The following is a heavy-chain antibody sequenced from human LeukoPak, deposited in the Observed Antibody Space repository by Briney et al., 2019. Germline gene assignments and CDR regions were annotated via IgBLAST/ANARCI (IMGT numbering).Heavy chain of an antibody. D-gene: IGHD6-19*01. CDR2: IYPGDSDT. CDR1: GYSFTSYW. CDR3: ARLGDSSGWQHYYYYGTDV. J-gene: IGHJ6*02. Sequence: GESLKISCQGSGYSFTSYWIGWVRQMPGKGLEWMGIIYPGDSDTRYSPSFQGQVTISADKSISTAYLQWSSLKASDTAMYYCARLGDSSGWQHYYYYGTDVWGQGTTVTVSS. V-gene: IGHV5-51*01.